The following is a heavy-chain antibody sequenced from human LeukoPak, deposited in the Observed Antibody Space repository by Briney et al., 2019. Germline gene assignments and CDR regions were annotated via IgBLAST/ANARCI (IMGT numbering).Heavy chain of an antibody. Sequence: GGSLRLSCAASGFTFSNYAMTWVRQAPGKGLEWVSTISGSDGSTYYADSVKGRFTISRDNSKNTLYLQMNSMRAEDTAVYYCAKRDYYYSSGYYYLYYLDHWGQGTLVTVSS. V-gene: IGHV3-23*01. CDR3: AKRDYYYSSGYYYLYYLDH. CDR2: ISGSDGST. CDR1: GFTFSNYA. D-gene: IGHD3-22*01. J-gene: IGHJ4*02.